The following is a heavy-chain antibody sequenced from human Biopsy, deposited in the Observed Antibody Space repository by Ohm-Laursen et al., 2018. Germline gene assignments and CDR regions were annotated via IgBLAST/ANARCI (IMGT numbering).Heavy chain of an antibody. V-gene: IGHV3-11*01. CDR3: ATDGAGSYNEN. Sequence: SLRLSCTALGFTFGDYYMSWIRQAPGKGLEWLSYISGSGVTKMYADSVKGRFTVSRGNAKNSLYLEMNNLTVEDTAVYYCATDGAGSYNENWGQGTLVSVSS. CDR2: ISGSGVTK. CDR1: GFTFGDYY. J-gene: IGHJ4*02. D-gene: IGHD3-10*01.